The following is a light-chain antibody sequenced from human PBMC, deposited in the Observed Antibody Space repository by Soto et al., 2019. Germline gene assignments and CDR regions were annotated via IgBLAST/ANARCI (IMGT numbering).Light chain of an antibody. V-gene: IGKV2-28*01. CDR2: FAS. CDR1: QSLLHGTGNTY. Sequence: IVMTQSPLSLPVTPGEPASISCRSSQSLLHGTGNTYLDWYVQKPGQSPQLLIYFASNRASGVPDRFSGSVSGTNFTLKISRVHTEDVGVYYCMQALSAPLTCGGGTKVEIK. J-gene: IGKJ4*01. CDR3: MQALSAPLT.